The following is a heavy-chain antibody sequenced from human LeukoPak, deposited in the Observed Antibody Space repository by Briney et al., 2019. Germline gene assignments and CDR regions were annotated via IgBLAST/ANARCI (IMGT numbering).Heavy chain of an antibody. J-gene: IGHJ4*02. D-gene: IGHD6-13*01. Sequence: SETLSLTXAVSGYSISSGYYWGWIRQPPGKGLEWIGNMYHSGSTNYNPSLKSRVTISVDTSKNQFSLKLRSVTAADTAVYYCARRVFPDYFDYWGQGTLVTVSS. V-gene: IGHV4-38-2*01. CDR1: GYSISSGYY. CDR2: MYHSGST. CDR3: ARRVFPDYFDY.